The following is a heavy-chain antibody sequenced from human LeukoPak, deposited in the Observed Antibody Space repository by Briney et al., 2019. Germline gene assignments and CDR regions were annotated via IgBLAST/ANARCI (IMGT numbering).Heavy chain of an antibody. CDR1: GFTFSSYA. CDR2: ISGSGGST. D-gene: IGHD4-17*01. Sequence: GGSLRLSCVVSGFTFSSYAMSWVRQAPGKGLEWVSAISGSGGSTYYADSVKGRFTISRDNSKNTLYLQMNSLRAEDTAVYYCARARTPRRDYPSIDYWGQGTLVTVSS. CDR3: ARARTPRRDYPSIDY. V-gene: IGHV3-23*01. J-gene: IGHJ4*02.